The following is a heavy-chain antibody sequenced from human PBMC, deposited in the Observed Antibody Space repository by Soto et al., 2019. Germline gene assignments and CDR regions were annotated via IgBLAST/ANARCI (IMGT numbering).Heavy chain of an antibody. D-gene: IGHD2-15*01. CDR3: AKDLFALAYCSGGSCYVGFDY. CDR1: GFTFSSYA. Sequence: GGSLRLSCAASGFTFSSYAMSWVRQAPGKGLEWVSAISGSGGSTYYADSVKGRFTISRDNSKNTLYLQMNSLRAEDTAVYYCAKDLFALAYCSGGSCYVGFDYWGQGTLVTVSS. CDR2: ISGSGGST. J-gene: IGHJ4*02. V-gene: IGHV3-23*01.